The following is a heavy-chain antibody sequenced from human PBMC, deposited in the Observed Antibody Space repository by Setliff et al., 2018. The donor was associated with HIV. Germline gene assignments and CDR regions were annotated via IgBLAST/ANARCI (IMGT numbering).Heavy chain of an antibody. CDR3: AREGSSAGGDY. J-gene: IGHJ4*02. Sequence: PGGSLRLSCAASGFTFSTHEMNWVRQAPGKGLEWVSYITGSGKTIYYADSVKGRFTISRDNAKNSLYLQMNSLRAEDTAVYYCAREGSSAGGDYWGQGTLVTVSS. CDR1: GFTFSTHE. CDR2: ITGSGKTI. D-gene: IGHD6-6*01. V-gene: IGHV3-48*03.